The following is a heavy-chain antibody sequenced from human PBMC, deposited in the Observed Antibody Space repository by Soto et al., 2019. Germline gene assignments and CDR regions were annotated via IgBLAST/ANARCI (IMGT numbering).Heavy chain of an antibody. Sequence: QVQLVESGGGVVQPGRSLRLSCAASGFTFSDYAMHWVRQAPGKGLEWVAVVAYDGRSKYYADSVKGRFTISRDNSRTTVYLQMNSLRDEDTAMYYCARDDILVIPGGSYNYGMDVWGHGTTVIVSS. CDR1: GFTFSDYA. D-gene: IGHD2-2*01. CDR2: VAYDGRSK. V-gene: IGHV3-30*04. J-gene: IGHJ6*02. CDR3: ARDDILVIPGGSYNYGMDV.